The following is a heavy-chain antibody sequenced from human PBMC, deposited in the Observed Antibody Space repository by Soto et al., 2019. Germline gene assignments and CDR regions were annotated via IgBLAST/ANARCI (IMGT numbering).Heavy chain of an antibody. V-gene: IGHV4-4*02. Sequence: PSETLSLTCAVSGASIGTNNWWGWVRQPPGKGLEWIREVYHSGTTNCNPSLKSRVTISIDKSKNQFSLTLTSMTAADTALYYCAVPGRGDFDYWSQGTLVTVSS. CDR3: AVPGRGDFDY. CDR1: GASIGTNNW. D-gene: IGHD5-12*01. J-gene: IGHJ4*02. CDR2: VYHSGTT.